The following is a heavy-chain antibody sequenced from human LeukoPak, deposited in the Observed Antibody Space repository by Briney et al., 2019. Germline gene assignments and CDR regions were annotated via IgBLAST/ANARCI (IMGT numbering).Heavy chain of an antibody. J-gene: IGHJ6*02. D-gene: IGHD5-18*01. CDR3: ARKKRVDTDSIMVYYYYAMDV. V-gene: IGHV3-33*01. CDR1: EFTFGSYG. Sequence: GGSLRLSCAASEFTFGSYGMNWVRKAPGKGLEWVAVIWNDGSNKYYADSVKGRFTISRDNSKKTLYLQMNNLRAEDTAVYYCARKKRVDTDSIMVYYYYAMDVWGQGTTVTVSS. CDR2: IWNDGSNK.